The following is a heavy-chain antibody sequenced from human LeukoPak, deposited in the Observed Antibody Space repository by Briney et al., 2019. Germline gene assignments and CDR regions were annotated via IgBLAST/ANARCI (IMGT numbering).Heavy chain of an antibody. Sequence: GGSLRLSCAASGFTFSSYGMHWVRRAPGKGLEWVAVIWYVGSNKYYADSVKGRFTISRDNSKNTLYLQMNSLRAEDTAVYYCARDRQLVYYFDYWGQGTLVTVSS. J-gene: IGHJ4*02. D-gene: IGHD6-13*01. CDR2: IWYVGSNK. CDR3: ARDRQLVYYFDY. V-gene: IGHV3-33*01. CDR1: GFTFSSYG.